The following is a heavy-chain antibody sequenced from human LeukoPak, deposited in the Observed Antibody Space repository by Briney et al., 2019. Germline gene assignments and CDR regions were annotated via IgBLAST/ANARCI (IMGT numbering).Heavy chain of an antibody. D-gene: IGHD1-26*01. CDR3: ARAPQWELSFFDY. V-gene: IGHV3-30*01. J-gene: IGHJ4*02. CDR1: GFTFSSYA. Sequence: GRSLRLSCAASGFTFSSYAMHWVRQAPGKGLEWVAVISYDGSNKYYADSVKGRFTISRDNSKNTLYVQMNSLRAEDTAVYYCARAPQWELSFFDYWGQGTLVTVSS. CDR2: ISYDGSNK.